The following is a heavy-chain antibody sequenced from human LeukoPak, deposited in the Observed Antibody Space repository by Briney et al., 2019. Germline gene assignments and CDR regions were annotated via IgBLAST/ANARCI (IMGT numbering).Heavy chain of an antibody. CDR1: GGSISSYY. D-gene: IGHD3-10*01. J-gene: IGHJ4*02. CDR2: IYYSGST. CDR3: ARAGAWGGSGSKPGVFDS. Sequence: SETLSLTCTVSGGSISSYYWSWIRQPPGKGLEWIGYIYYSGSTNYNPSLKSRVIISVDTSKNQFSLKLSSVTAADTAVYYCARAGAWGGSGSKPGVFDSWGQGTLVTVSS. V-gene: IGHV4-59*01.